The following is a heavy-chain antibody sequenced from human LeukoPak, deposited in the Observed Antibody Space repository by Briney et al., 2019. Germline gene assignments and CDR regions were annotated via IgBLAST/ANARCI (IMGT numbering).Heavy chain of an antibody. CDR2: MYTSGYT. J-gene: IGHJ4*02. V-gene: IGHV4-4*07. D-gene: IGHD3-3*01. CDR1: GGSSRNSY. CDR3: ARYQNDYWSGYSAYYFDL. Sequence: SETLSLXCTVSGGSSRNSYCSWIRRPAGRGLESIGRMYTSGYTNYNPSLKSRVTMSVDTSKNQFSLKLRSVTAADTAVYYCARYQNDYWSGYSAYYFDLWGQGNLVTVSS.